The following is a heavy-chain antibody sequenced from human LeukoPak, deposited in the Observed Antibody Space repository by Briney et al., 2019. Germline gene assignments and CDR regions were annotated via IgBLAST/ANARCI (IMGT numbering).Heavy chain of an antibody. CDR2: ISSSSSYI. CDR3: ARDDSEIVVVPAAIHY. V-gene: IGHV3-21*01. D-gene: IGHD2-2*01. J-gene: IGHJ4*02. Sequence: GGSLRLSCAASGFTFSSYSMNWVRQAPGKGLEWVSSISSSSSYIYYAVSVKGRFTISRDNAKNSLYLQMNSLRAEDTAVYYCARDDSEIVVVPAAIHYWGQGTLVTVSS. CDR1: GFTFSSYS.